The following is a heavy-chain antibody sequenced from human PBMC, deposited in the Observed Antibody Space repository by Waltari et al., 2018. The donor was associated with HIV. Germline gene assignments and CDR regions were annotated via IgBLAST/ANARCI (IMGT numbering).Heavy chain of an antibody. V-gene: IGHV3-23*01. CDR2: MSGMGCNT. CDR3: AKGQYSSGWNFDY. D-gene: IGHD6-19*01. CDR1: GFTFSSYA. Sequence: EVQLLESGGGLVQPGGSLRLSCAASGFTFSSYAMSWVRQAPGKGMDCVSTMSGMGCNTYSADSVKGRFTSSRDNSKNTLYLQMNSLRAEDTAVYYCAKGQYSSGWNFDYWGQGTLVTVSS. J-gene: IGHJ4*02.